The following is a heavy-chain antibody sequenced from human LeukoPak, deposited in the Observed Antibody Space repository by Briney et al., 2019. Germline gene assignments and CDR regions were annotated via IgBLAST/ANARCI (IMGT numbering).Heavy chain of an antibody. D-gene: IGHD2-21*01. CDR2: ISSSSSYI. CDR3: ARVDRSVVASFDY. V-gene: IGHV3-21*01. CDR1: GFTFSSYS. J-gene: IGHJ4*02. Sequence: GGSLRLSCAASGFTFSSYSMNWVRQAPGKGLEWVSSISSSSSYIYYADSVKGRFTVSRDNAKNSLYLQMNSLRAEDTAVYYCARVDRSVVASFDYWGQGTLVTVSS.